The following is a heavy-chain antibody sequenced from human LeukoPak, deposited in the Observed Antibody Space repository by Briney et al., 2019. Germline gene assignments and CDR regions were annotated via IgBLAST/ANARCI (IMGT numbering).Heavy chain of an antibody. CDR1: GFTFSSYA. J-gene: IGHJ2*01. Sequence: GGSLRLSCAGSGFTFSSYAMHWVRQAPGKGLEWVAVISHDGSNKKYADSVKGRFTISRDNSKNTLYLQMNSLRVEDTAVYYCARDWYFDLWGRGTLVTVSS. CDR3: ARDWYFDL. CDR2: ISHDGSNK. V-gene: IGHV3-30*04.